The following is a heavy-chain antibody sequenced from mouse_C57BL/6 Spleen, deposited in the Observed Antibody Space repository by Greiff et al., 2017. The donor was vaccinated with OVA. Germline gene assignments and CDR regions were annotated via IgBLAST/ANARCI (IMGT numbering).Heavy chain of an antibody. V-gene: IGHV1-54*01. CDR2: INPGSGGT. CDR3: ARTGLGGWFAY. J-gene: IGHJ3*01. CDR1: GYAFTNYL. Sequence: QVQLKQSGAELVRPGTSVKVSCKASGYAFTNYLIEWVKQRPGQGLVWIGVINPGSGGTNYNEKFKGKVTLTADKSSSTAYMQLSSLTSEDSAVYFCARTGLGGWFAYWGQGTLVTVSA. D-gene: IGHD4-1*01.